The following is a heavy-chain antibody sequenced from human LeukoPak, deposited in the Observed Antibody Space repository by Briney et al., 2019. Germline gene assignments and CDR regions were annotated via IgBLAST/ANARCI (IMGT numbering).Heavy chain of an antibody. J-gene: IGHJ5*02. CDR3: ARGDPHADL. CDR1: GFDLSTYE. CDR2: ITISGHTK. Sequence: GGSLRLSCAASGFDLSTYEVNWVRQAPGKGLEWIADITISGHTKNYADSVKGRFTISGDNARTSLYLQMNSLRVEDTGVYYCARGDPHADLWGQGTLVTVSS. V-gene: IGHV3-48*03.